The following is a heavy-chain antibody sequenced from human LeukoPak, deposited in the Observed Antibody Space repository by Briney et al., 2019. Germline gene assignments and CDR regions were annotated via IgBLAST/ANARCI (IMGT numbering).Heavy chain of an antibody. CDR1: GLTFSSYA. Sequence: GSLRLSCAASGLTFSSYAMSWVRQAPGKGLEWVSAINGGGGSTSYADSVKGRFTISRDNSKNTLYLQMKSLRAEDTAVYYCARERNLEIAVAGTIFNYWGQGALVTVSS. V-gene: IGHV3-23*01. CDR2: INGGGGST. J-gene: IGHJ4*02. D-gene: IGHD6-19*01. CDR3: ARERNLEIAVAGTIFNY.